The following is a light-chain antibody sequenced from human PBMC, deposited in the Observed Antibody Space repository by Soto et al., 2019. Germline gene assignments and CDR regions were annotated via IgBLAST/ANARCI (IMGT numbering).Light chain of an antibody. V-gene: IGKV3-20*01. Sequence: EIVLTQSPGTLSLSPGERATLSCRASQSVSSSYLAWYQQKPGQAPRLLIYGASSRATGIPDRFSGSGSGTDFTLTISRLEPEDCAVYYCKQYGSSPTCGQGTKVEIK. CDR2: GAS. J-gene: IGKJ1*01. CDR3: KQYGSSPT. CDR1: QSVSSSY.